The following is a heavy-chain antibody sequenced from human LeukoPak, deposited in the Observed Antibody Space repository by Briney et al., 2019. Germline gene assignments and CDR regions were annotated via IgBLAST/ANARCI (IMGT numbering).Heavy chain of an antibody. J-gene: IGHJ4*02. CDR1: GGSMRSYY. V-gene: IGHV4-59*08. CDR2: IYYSGST. CDR3: ARAPYDSGGYYDYYFDY. Sequence: SETLSLTCTVSGGSMRSYYWSWIRQPPGKGLEWIGYIYYSGSTNYNPSLKSRVTISVDTSKNQFSLKLSSVTAADTAVYYCARAPYDSGGYYDYYFDYWGQGTLVTVSS. D-gene: IGHD3-22*01.